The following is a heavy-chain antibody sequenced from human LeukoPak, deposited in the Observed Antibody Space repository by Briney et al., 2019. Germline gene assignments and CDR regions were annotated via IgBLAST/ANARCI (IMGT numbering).Heavy chain of an antibody. CDR3: AKDPTHYRVWDYYETIGLSY. Sequence: GGSLRLSCAASGFTFSSYGMSWVRQAPGKGLEWVAFIRYDGSNKYYADSVKGRFTISRDNSKNTLNLQMNSLRAEDTAVYYCAKDPTHYRVWDYYETIGLSYWGQGTLVTVSS. CDR2: IRYDGSNK. CDR1: GFTFSSYG. D-gene: IGHD3-22*01. V-gene: IGHV3-30*02. J-gene: IGHJ4*02.